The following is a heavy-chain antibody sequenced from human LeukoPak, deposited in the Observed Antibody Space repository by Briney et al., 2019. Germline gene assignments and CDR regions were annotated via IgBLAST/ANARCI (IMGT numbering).Heavy chain of an antibody. CDR3: ARSYCSSTSCYLFDP. Sequence: ASVRVSCKASGYTLTSYDINWVRQATGQGLEWMGWMNPNSGNTGYAQKFQGRVTMTRNTSISTAYMELSSLRSEDTAVYYCARSYCSSTSCYLFDPWGQGTLVTVSS. CDR2: MNPNSGNT. D-gene: IGHD2-2*01. V-gene: IGHV1-8*01. CDR1: GYTLTSYD. J-gene: IGHJ5*02.